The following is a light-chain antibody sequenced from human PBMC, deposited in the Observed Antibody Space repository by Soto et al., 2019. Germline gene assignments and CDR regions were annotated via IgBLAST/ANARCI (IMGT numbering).Light chain of an antibody. CDR3: SSYTSNSIDHV. CDR1: SSDVGGYNY. J-gene: IGLJ1*01. V-gene: IGLV2-14*01. CDR2: EVS. Sequence: QSALTQPASVSGSPGRSITISCTGTSSDVGGYNYVSWYQQHPGKAPKLMIYEVSNRPSGVSNRFSGSKSGNTASLTISGLQAEDEADYYCSSYTSNSIDHVFGTGTKDTVL.